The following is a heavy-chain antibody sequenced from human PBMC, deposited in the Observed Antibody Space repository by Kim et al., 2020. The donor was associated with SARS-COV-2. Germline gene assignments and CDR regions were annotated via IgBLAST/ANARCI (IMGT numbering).Heavy chain of an antibody. J-gene: IGHJ3*02. D-gene: IGHD1-26*01. V-gene: IGHV5-51*01. CDR2: IYPGDSDT. CDR3: ARLSGVGATPDAFDI. CDR1: GYSFTSYW. Sequence: GESLKISCKGSGYSFTSYWIGWVRQMPGKGLEWMGIIYPGDSDTRYSPSFQGQVTISADKSISTAYLQWSSLKASDTAMYYCARLSGVGATPDAFDIWGQGTMVTVSS.